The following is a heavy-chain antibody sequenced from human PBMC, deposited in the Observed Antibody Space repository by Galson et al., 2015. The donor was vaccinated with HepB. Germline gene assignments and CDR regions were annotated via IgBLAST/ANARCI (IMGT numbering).Heavy chain of an antibody. CDR1: GYSFTSYW. D-gene: IGHD2-21*02. Sequence: VKKPGESLTISCKGSGYSFTSYWITWVRQMPGKGLEWMGRIDPSDSYTNYSPSFPGHVTISVDKSISTAYVQWSSLKASDTAMYYCAREVWGDPPHFDFWGQGTLVTVSS. CDR3: AREVWGDPPHFDF. V-gene: IGHV5-10-1*01. J-gene: IGHJ4*02. CDR2: IDPSDSYT.